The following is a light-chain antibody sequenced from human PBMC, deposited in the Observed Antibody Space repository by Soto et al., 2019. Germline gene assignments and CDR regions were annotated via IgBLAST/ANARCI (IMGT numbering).Light chain of an antibody. V-gene: IGKV3-20*01. CDR3: QQYGSSPWA. Sequence: EIVLTQSPGTLSLSPGDSATLSCRASQSVSSTYLAWYQQKPGQAPRLLIYGASSRATGIPDRFSGSGSGTDFPLTISRLEPEDVAVYDCQQYGSSPWAFGQGTKVEIK. CDR1: QSVSSTY. J-gene: IGKJ1*01. CDR2: GAS.